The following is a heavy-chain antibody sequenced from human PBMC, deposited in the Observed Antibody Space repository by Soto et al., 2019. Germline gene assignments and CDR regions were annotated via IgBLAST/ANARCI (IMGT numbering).Heavy chain of an antibody. D-gene: IGHD4-4*01. J-gene: IGHJ4*02. Sequence: QVQLLQSGAEVKKPGSSWKVSGKASGGTFSSYAISWVRQAPGQGLEWMGGIIPILGTADYAQKFQGRVTITADESTSTAYMELSSLRSEDTAVYYCARDGGVYDYSPFDYWGQGTLVTVSS. V-gene: IGHV1-69*12. CDR2: IIPILGTA. CDR1: GGTFSSYA. CDR3: ARDGGVYDYSPFDY.